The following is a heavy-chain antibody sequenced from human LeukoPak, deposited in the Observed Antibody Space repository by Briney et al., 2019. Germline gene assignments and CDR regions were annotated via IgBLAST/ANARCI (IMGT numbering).Heavy chain of an antibody. Sequence: GRSLRLSCAASGFTFSSYGMHWVRQAPGKGLEWVAVIWYDGSNKYYADSVKGRFTISRDNSKNTLYLQMNSLRAEDTAVYYRARTPVAGYHDAFDIWGQGTMVTVSS. CDR1: GFTFSSYG. CDR3: ARTPVAGYHDAFDI. CDR2: IWYDGSNK. J-gene: IGHJ3*02. V-gene: IGHV3-33*01. D-gene: IGHD6-19*01.